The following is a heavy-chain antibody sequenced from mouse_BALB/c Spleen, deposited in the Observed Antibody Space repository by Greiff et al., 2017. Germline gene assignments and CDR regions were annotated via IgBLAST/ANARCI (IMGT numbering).Heavy chain of an antibody. CDR2: IWAGGST. V-gene: IGHV2-9*02. J-gene: IGHJ3*01. CDR3: AREGSSGAFAD. D-gene: IGHD3-2*02. Sequence: QVQLQQSGPGLVAPSQSLSITCTVSGFSLTSYGVHWVRQPPGQGLEWLGVIWAGGSTNYYSDLMSRLSISKVNSTSQVFLKMNSLQTADTAMNYCAREGSSGAFADWGQGTLVTVSA. CDR1: GFSLTSYG.